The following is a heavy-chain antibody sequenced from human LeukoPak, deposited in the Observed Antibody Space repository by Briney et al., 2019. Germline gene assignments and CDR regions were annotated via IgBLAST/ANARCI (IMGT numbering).Heavy chain of an antibody. V-gene: IGHV3-11*01. D-gene: IGHD6-19*01. J-gene: IGHJ4*02. Sequence: GGFLRLSCAASGFTFNDYYMSWIRQAPGKGLEWVSYISSSGSTIYYADSVKGRFTISRDNARNSLYLQMNSLRAEDTAVYYCARYRRGYSSGWSFDYWGQGTLVTVSS. CDR2: ISSSGSTI. CDR3: ARYRRGYSSGWSFDY. CDR1: GFTFNDYY.